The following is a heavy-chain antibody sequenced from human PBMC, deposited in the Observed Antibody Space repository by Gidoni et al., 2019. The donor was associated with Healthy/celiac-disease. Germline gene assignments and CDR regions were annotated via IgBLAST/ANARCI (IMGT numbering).Heavy chain of an antibody. Sequence: EVQLVESGGGWVQPGGPLRPAGAAPGFTFDDYAMHWVRQAPGKGLGWVSGISWNSGSIGYADSVKGRFTISRDNAKNSLYLQMNSLRAEDTALYYCAKLAARPTGGGYWGQGTLVTVSS. CDR1: GFTFDDYA. V-gene: IGHV3-9*01. CDR3: AKLAARPTGGGY. D-gene: IGHD6-6*01. J-gene: IGHJ4*02. CDR2: ISWNSGSI.